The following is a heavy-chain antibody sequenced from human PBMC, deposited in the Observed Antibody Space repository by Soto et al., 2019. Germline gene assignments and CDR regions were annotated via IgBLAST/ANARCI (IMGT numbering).Heavy chain of an antibody. Sequence: QIHLVQSGAVVKKPGASVTVSCSASGYPVTAYYMHWVRQAPGRGLEWMGGINPATGAAKYTQTFQGRVTMTRDTSTSTVFMELSGLTSEDTAGFYCARGGGVGVAGSAAFDMWGQGTLVTVSS. CDR3: ARGGGVGVAGSAAFDM. V-gene: IGHV1-2*02. CDR1: GYPVTAYY. CDR2: INPATGAA. J-gene: IGHJ3*02. D-gene: IGHD3-3*01.